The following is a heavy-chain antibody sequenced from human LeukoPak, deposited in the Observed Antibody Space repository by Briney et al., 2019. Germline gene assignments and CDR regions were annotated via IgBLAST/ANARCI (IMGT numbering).Heavy chain of an antibody. Sequence: GESLQISCQGSGYSFTSYWIGWVRQMPGKGLEWMGIIYPGDPDTRYSPSFQGQVTISADKSISTAYLQWSSLKASDTAMYYCARQDRYCSSGSCYPGYDAFDIWGQGTMVTVSS. D-gene: IGHD2-15*01. J-gene: IGHJ3*02. V-gene: IGHV5-51*01. CDR2: IYPGDPDT. CDR3: ARQDRYCSSGSCYPGYDAFDI. CDR1: GYSFTSYW.